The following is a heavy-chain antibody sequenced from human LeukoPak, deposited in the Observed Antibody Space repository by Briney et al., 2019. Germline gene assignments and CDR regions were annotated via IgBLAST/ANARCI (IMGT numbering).Heavy chain of an antibody. J-gene: IGHJ4*02. V-gene: IGHV4-34*01. D-gene: IGHD3-22*01. CDR1: GGSFSGYY. Sequence: ASETLSLTCAVYGGSFSGYYWSWIRQPPGKGLEWIGEINHSGSTNYNPSLKSRVTKSVDTSKNQFSLKLSSVTAADTAVYYCARHDSSGYYYVAGFSYWGQGTLVTVSS. CDR2: INHSGST. CDR3: ARHDSSGYYYVAGFSY.